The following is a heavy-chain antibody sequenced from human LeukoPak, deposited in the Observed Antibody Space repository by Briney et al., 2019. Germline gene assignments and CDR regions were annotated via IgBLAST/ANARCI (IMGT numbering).Heavy chain of an antibody. CDR1: GFTFSTYA. J-gene: IGHJ6*04. V-gene: IGHV3-23*01. CDR3: AKGTIAAALPGDV. Sequence: GGSLRLSCAASGFTFSTYAMSWVRQAPGKGLEWVSAISSSGGSTYYADSVKGRFTISRDNSKNTLYLQMNSLRAEDTAVYYCAKGTIAAALPGDVWGKGTTVTVSS. CDR2: ISSSGGST. D-gene: IGHD6-13*01.